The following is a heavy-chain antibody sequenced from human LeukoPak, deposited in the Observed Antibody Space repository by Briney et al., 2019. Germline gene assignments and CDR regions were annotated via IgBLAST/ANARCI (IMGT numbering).Heavy chain of an antibody. D-gene: IGHD3-10*01. V-gene: IGHV4-34*01. CDR1: GGSLSGYY. Sequence: PSETLSLTCAVYGGSLSGYYWSWIRQPPGKGLEWIGSIYHSGSTYYNPSLKSRVTISIDTSKNQFSLKLSSVTAADTAVYYCAREAPYGSGSYSAFDIWGQGTMVTVSS. CDR2: IYHSGST. CDR3: AREAPYGSGSYSAFDI. J-gene: IGHJ3*02.